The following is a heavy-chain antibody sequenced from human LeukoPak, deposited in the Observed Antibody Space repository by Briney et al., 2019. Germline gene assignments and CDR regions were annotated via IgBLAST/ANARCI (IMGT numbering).Heavy chain of an antibody. CDR3: ARVDSGSYYYYGMDV. Sequence: PSETLSLTCTVSGGSISSYYWSWIRQSAGKGLEWIGRIYTSGSTNYNPSLKSRVTMSVDTSKNQFSLKLSSVIAADTAVYYCARVDSGSYYYYGMDVWGQGTTVTVSS. J-gene: IGHJ6*02. D-gene: IGHD3-22*01. CDR1: GGSISSYY. V-gene: IGHV4-4*07. CDR2: IYTSGST.